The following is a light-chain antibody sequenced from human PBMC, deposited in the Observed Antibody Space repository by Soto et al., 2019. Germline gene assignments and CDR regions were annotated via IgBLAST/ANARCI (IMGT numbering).Light chain of an antibody. CDR3: QQYDTSPLT. V-gene: IGKV3-20*01. J-gene: IGKJ4*01. Sequence: EIVLTQSPGTLSLSVGETATLSCRASQSVSRNSLTWYQQRPGQAPTLLISGASSRATGIPDRFSGSGSGTDFTLTISRLEPEDFAVYYCQQYDTSPLTFGGGTKVDIK. CDR2: GAS. CDR1: QSVSRNS.